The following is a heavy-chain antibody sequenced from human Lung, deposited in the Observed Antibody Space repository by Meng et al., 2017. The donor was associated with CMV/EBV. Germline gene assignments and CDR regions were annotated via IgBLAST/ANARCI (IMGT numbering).Heavy chain of an antibody. Sequence: SETXSLXCAISGDSVSSNSAAWNWIRQSPSRGLEWLGTTFYRSKWYNNYGVSVKSRITINADTSKNQLSLQLTSVTPEDTAVYFCARAGRSYLYYFDYWGQGXLVTVSS. J-gene: IGHJ4*02. D-gene: IGHD3-22*01. V-gene: IGHV6-1*01. CDR2: TFYRSKWYN. CDR1: GDSVSSNSAA. CDR3: ARAGRSYLYYFDY.